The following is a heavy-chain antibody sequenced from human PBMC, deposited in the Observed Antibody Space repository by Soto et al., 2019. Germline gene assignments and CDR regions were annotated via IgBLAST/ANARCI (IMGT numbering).Heavy chain of an antibody. J-gene: IGHJ4*02. Sequence: PGGSLRLSCAASGFTFSSYAMHWVRQAPGKGLEWVAVISYDGSNKYYADSVKGRFTISRDNSKNTLYLQMNSLRAEDTAVYYCARDIMSVGIAVAGGYWGQGTLVTVSS. D-gene: IGHD6-19*01. V-gene: IGHV3-30-3*01. CDR1: GFTFSSYA. CDR2: ISYDGSNK. CDR3: ARDIMSVGIAVAGGY.